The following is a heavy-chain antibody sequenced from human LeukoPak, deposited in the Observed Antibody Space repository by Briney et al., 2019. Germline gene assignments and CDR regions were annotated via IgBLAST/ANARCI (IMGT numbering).Heavy chain of an antibody. V-gene: IGHV3-33*01. D-gene: IGHD6-13*01. CDR3: ASVDSSSWYLDN. CDR2: TWYDGSKK. J-gene: IGHJ4*02. Sequence: GRSLRLSCAASGFTFSSYGMHWVRQAAGKGLEWVAVTWYDGSKKYYADSVKGRFTISRDNSKNTLYLQMNSLRGDDTAMYHCASVDSSSWYLDNWGQGTLVTVSS. CDR1: GFTFSSYG.